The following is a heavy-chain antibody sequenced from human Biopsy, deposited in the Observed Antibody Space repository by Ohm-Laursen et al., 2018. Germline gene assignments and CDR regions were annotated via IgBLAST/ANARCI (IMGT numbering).Heavy chain of an antibody. CDR3: AKGDDLWSGHSNWFDP. CDR1: GGSIISYY. J-gene: IGHJ5*02. CDR2: VYNGGIT. V-gene: IGHV4-59*08. Sequence: SDTLSLTCRVSGGSIISYYWTWIRQPPGKGLEWIGHVYNGGITNYNPSLKSRVTISVDASKDQFSLKVNSVTAADTAVYYCAKGDDLWSGHSNWFDPWGQGTLVTVSS. D-gene: IGHD3-3*01.